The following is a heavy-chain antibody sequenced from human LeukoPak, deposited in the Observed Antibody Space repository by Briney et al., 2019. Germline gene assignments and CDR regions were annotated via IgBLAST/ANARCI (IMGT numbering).Heavy chain of an antibody. V-gene: IGHV3-48*03. Sequence: GGSLRLSCAASGFTFNTYEMNWARQAPGKGLEWVSYITSSGSTIYYADYVKGRFTISRDNGKNSLYLQMNSLRAEDTAVYYCARGGWNYVFNYWGQGTLVTVSS. CDR1: GFTFNTYE. CDR3: ARGGWNYVFNY. J-gene: IGHJ4*02. CDR2: ITSSGSTI. D-gene: IGHD1-7*01.